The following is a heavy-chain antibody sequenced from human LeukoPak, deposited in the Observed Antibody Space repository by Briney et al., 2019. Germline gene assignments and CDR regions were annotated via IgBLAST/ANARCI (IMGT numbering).Heavy chain of an antibody. D-gene: IGHD2-2*01. J-gene: IGHJ4*02. Sequence: SETLSLTCAVYGGSFSGYYWSWIRPPPGKGREWSGEIIHSGRTNYNQSLKSRVTISVDTSKNQFSLKLSSVTAADTAVCYCGRGRNGYCSSTSSYRFDYWGQGTLVTVSS. CDR2: IIHSGRT. V-gene: IGHV4-34*01. CDR3: GRGRNGYCSSTSSYRFDY. CDR1: GGSFSGYY.